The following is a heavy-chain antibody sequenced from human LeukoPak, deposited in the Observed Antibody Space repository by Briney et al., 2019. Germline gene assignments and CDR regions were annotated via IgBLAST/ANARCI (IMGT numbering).Heavy chain of an antibody. J-gene: IGHJ4*02. CDR3: ARDSGLGPTWHPFDH. CDR1: GYNFTDYY. Sequence: ASVKVSCKASGYNFTDYYIHWVRQAPGLELEWMGWINPKSGGTNYAQKFRGRVTMTRDTSISTAYMELSGLRSDDTAVYYCARDSGLGPTWHPFDHWGQGTPVTVS. D-gene: IGHD1-26*01. V-gene: IGHV1-2*02. CDR2: INPKSGGT.